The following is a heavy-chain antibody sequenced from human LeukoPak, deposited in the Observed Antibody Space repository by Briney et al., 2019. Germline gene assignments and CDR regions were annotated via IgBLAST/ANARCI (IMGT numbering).Heavy chain of an antibody. CDR2: ISGSGDTT. Sequence: GGSLRLSCAASGFTFSSYAMNWVRQAPGKGLEWVSFISGSGDTTYYADSVKGRFTISRDSSKNTLYLQMNSLRAEDTAVYYCANSRGESRGASNYWGQGTLVTVSS. J-gene: IGHJ4*02. CDR1: GFTFSSYA. CDR3: ANSRGESRGASNY. D-gene: IGHD1-26*01. V-gene: IGHV3-23*01.